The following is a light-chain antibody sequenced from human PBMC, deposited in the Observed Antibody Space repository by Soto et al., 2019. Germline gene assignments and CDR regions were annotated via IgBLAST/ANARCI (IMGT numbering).Light chain of an antibody. CDR2: DVT. V-gene: IGLV2-11*01. CDR3: CSYAGSYLREV. J-gene: IGLJ2*01. Sequence: QSVLTQPRSVSGSPGQSVTVSCTGASDNIGDYNSVSWYQQHPGKPPKLMIYDVTKRSSGVPDRFSGSKSGNTASLTISGLQAEDAADYYCCSYAGSYLREVFGGGTKLTVL. CDR1: SDNIGDYNS.